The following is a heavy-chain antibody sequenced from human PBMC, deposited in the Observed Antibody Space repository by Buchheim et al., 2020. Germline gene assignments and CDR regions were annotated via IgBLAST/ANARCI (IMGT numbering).Heavy chain of an antibody. V-gene: IGHV3-30*04. Sequence: QVQLVESGGGVVQPGRSLRLSCAASGFTFSSYAMHWVRQAPGKGLEWVAVISYDGSNKYYADSVKGRFTIYRDNSKNTLYLQMNSLRAEDTAVYYCARPLNTAMVGSPLDYWGQGTL. CDR2: ISYDGSNK. J-gene: IGHJ4*02. D-gene: IGHD5-18*01. CDR3: ARPLNTAMVGSPLDY. CDR1: GFTFSSYA.